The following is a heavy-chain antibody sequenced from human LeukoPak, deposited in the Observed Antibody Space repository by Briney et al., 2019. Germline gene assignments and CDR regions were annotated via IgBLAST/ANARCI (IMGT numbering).Heavy chain of an antibody. CDR3: ARGPIDIVGATGGLNWFDP. V-gene: IGHV3-74*01. CDR1: GFTFSSYS. J-gene: IGHJ5*02. CDR2: INSDGSST. Sequence: PGGSLRLSCAASGFTFSSYSMNWVRQAPGKGLVWVSRINSDGSSTSYADSVKGRFTISRDNAKNTLYLQMNSLRAEDTAVYYCARGPIDIVGATGGLNWFDPWGQGTLVTVSS. D-gene: IGHD1-26*01.